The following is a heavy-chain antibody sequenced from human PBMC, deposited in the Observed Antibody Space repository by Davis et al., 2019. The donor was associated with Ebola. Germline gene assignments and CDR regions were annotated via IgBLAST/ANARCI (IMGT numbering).Heavy chain of an antibody. CDR3: ARQHAGATRG. V-gene: IGHV4-39*01. J-gene: IGHJ4*02. Sequence: SETLSLTCTVSGVSISSSSYFWGWIRQPPRKGLEWIGSIYYSGSTYYNPSLKSRVTISVDTSKNQFSLKLSSVTAADTAVYYCARQHAGATRGWGQGTLVTVSS. CDR2: IYYSGST. D-gene: IGHD7-27*01. CDR1: GVSISSSSYF.